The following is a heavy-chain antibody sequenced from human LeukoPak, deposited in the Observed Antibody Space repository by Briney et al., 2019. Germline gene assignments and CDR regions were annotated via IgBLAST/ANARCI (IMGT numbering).Heavy chain of an antibody. J-gene: IGHJ4*02. Sequence: SETLSLTCTVSGGSISGSSYYWGWIRQPPGKGLEWIGSIYYSGSTYYNPSLKSRVTISVDTSKNQFSLKLSSVTAADTAVYYCVRRGSGSYYEAPFDYWGQGTLVTVSS. D-gene: IGHD1-26*01. CDR1: GGSISGSSYY. CDR3: VRRGSGSYYEAPFDY. V-gene: IGHV4-39*01. CDR2: IYYSGST.